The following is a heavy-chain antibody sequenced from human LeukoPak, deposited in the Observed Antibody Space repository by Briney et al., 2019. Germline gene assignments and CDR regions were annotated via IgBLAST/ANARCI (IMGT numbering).Heavy chain of an antibody. CDR3: ARSHGAYSSSSIGY. CDR1: GGSISSYY. V-gene: IGHV4-59*01. Sequence: SETLSLTCTVSGGSISSYYWSWIRQPPGKGLGWIGYIYYSGSTNYNPSLESRVTISVDTSKNQFSLKLSSVTAADTAVYYCARSHGAYSSSSIGYWGQGTLVTVSS. J-gene: IGHJ4*02. D-gene: IGHD6-6*01. CDR2: IYYSGST.